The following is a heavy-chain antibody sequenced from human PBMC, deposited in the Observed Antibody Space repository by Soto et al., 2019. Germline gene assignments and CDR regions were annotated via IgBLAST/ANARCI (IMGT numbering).Heavy chain of an antibody. CDR1: GYTFTSYA. D-gene: IGHD4-17*01. Sequence: GASVKVSCKASGYTFTSYAMHWVRQAPGQRLEWMGWINAGNGNTKYSQKFQGRVTITRDTSASTAYMELSSLRSEDTAVYYCARDLSPYGDYDAFDIWGQGTMVTVSS. V-gene: IGHV1-3*01. CDR2: INAGNGNT. J-gene: IGHJ3*02. CDR3: ARDLSPYGDYDAFDI.